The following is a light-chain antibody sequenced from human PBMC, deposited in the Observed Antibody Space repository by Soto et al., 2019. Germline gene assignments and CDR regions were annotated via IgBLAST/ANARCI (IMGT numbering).Light chain of an antibody. CDR3: QQYNNRPPLMCT. CDR1: QSVGSS. V-gene: IGKV3-15*01. Sequence: EIVMTQSLATLSVSPGERVTLSCRASQSVGSSLAWYQQKPGQAPRLLIYGASIRASDIPARFSGTGSGTDFTLTISGLQSEDFAVYYCQQYNNRPPLMCTFGQGTKLEI. J-gene: IGKJ2*02. CDR2: GAS.